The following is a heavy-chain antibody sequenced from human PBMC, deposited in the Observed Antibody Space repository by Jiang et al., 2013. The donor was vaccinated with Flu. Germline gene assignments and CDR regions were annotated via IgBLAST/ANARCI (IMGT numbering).Heavy chain of an antibody. CDR3: ARDLGYSYGL. CDR1: GFTFSSYS. D-gene: IGHD5-18*01. Sequence: LRLSCVASGFTFSSYSMNWVRQAPGKGLEWVSYISASSSVTYYADSVRGRFTISRDNAKNSLYLQMNSLRDEDTAVYYCARDLGYSYGLWGQGTLVTVSS. CDR2: ISASSSVT. V-gene: IGHV3-48*02. J-gene: IGHJ4*02.